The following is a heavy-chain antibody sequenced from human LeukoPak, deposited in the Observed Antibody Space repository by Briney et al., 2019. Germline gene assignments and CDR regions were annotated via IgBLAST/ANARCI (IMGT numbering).Heavy chain of an antibody. CDR1: GYTFTSYG. CDR3: ARTMTTLPTHGELDL. V-gene: IGHV1-18*01. D-gene: IGHD4-17*01. J-gene: IGHJ5*02. Sequence: ASVKVSCKASGYTFTSYGISWVRQAPGQGLEWMGWISAYNGNTNYAQKLQGRVTMTTDTSTSTAYLELRSLSSDDTAVYYCARTMTTLPTHGELDLWGQGTQVTVSS. CDR2: ISAYNGNT.